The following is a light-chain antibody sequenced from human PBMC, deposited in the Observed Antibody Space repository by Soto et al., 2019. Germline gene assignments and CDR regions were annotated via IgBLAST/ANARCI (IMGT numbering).Light chain of an antibody. J-gene: IGKJ2*01. CDR3: QQRSNWPPT. CDR1: QSIGTY. Sequence: EIVLTQSPATLSLSPGERATLFCRASQSIGTYLAWYQQKSGQAPRLLIYDASNRATRIPARFSGGGSGTDFILTVSSLEPEDFAVYYCQQRSNWPPTFGQGTELEI. V-gene: IGKV3-11*01. CDR2: DAS.